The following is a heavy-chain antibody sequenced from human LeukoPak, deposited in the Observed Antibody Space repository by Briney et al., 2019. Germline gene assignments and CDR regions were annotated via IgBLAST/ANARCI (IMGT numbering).Heavy chain of an antibody. Sequence: GGSLRLSCAASGFTFSSYSMNWVRQAPGKGLEWVSSISSSSSYIYYADSVKGRFTISRDNAKNSLYLQMNSLRAEDTAVYYCARDRDYYGSGTLDYWGQGTLVTVSS. CDR1: GFTFSSYS. CDR2: ISSSSSYI. D-gene: IGHD3-10*01. V-gene: IGHV3-21*01. J-gene: IGHJ4*02. CDR3: ARDRDYYGSGTLDY.